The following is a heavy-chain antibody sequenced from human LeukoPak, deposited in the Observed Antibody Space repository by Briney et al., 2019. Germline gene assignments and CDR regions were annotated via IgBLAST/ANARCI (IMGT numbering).Heavy chain of an antibody. Sequence: SETLSLTCTVSRGSIRTHYWGWIRQPPGKGLEWIGYKSYSGTSYNNPSLETRFTIFIDMSKNQFSLKLRSVTAADTAIYYCARAEVDIVATHFDYWGQGSLATVSS. J-gene: IGHJ4*02. CDR1: RGSIRTHY. V-gene: IGHV4-59*11. D-gene: IGHD5-12*01. CDR2: KSYSGTS. CDR3: ARAEVDIVATHFDY.